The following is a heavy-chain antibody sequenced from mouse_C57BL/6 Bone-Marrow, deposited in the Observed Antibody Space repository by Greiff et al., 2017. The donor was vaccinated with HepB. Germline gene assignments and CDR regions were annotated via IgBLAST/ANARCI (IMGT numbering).Heavy chain of an antibody. Sequence: DVMLVESGGDLVKPGGSLKLSCAASGFTFSSYGMSWVRQTPDKRLEWVATISSGGSYTYYPDSVKGRFTNSRDNAKNNLYLQMRSLKSEDTAMYYCARRYDYDVSCDDWGQGTTLTVSS. V-gene: IGHV5-6*02. CDR2: ISSGGSYT. D-gene: IGHD2-4*01. CDR1: GFTFSSYG. J-gene: IGHJ2*01. CDR3: ARRYDYDVSCDD.